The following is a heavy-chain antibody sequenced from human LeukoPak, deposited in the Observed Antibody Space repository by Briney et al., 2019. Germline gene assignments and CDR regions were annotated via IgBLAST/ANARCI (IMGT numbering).Heavy chain of an antibody. Sequence: ASVKVSCKASGYTLTNYNISWVRQAPGQGLEWMGWINTYKGDTLYAQKFQGRVTMTTDTSTSTAYMEMRSLRSDDTAVYYCARGGDSFDYWGQGTLVTVSS. CDR2: INTYKGDT. J-gene: IGHJ4*02. CDR1: GYTLTNYN. CDR3: ARGGDSFDY. V-gene: IGHV1-18*01.